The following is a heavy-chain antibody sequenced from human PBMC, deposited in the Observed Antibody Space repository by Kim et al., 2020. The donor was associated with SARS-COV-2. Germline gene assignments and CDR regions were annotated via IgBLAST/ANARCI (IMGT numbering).Heavy chain of an antibody. CDR2: ISASGGDT. CDR3: AKVTTLTAPFYDY. J-gene: IGHJ4*02. Sequence: GGSLRLSCAASGFTFSSYALSWVRQAPGKGLEWVSRISASGGDTYYADSVQGRFTISRDNSKNALNLEMNSLRAEDTALYYCAKVTTLTAPFYDYRGQGT. V-gene: IGHV3-23*01. CDR1: GFTFSSYA. D-gene: IGHD4-4*01.